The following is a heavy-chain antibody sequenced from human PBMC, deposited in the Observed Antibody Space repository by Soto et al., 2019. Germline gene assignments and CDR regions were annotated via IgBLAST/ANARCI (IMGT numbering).Heavy chain of an antibody. CDR1: VFNFNSYT. V-gene: IGHV3-21*01. J-gene: IGHJ6*02. CDR2: ISSSGYI. D-gene: IGHD2-15*01. Sequence: PGWSLRLSCASSVFNFNSYTINWVRQAPGKRLEWLSSISSSGYIFSTDSVRGRFTISRDNAKNSVYLQINSLRAEDTAVYFCARDCSGGSCYPGMDAWGQGTTVTVSS. CDR3: ARDCSGGSCYPGMDA.